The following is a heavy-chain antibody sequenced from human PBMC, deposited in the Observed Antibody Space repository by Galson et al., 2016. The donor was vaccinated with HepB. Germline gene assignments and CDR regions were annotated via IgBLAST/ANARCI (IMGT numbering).Heavy chain of an antibody. V-gene: IGHV3-30-3*01. CDR3: ARSDIGATLVY. CDR2: VSYDGSTT. J-gene: IGHJ4*02. D-gene: IGHD5-12*01. CDR1: GFTFIRYA. Sequence: SLRLSCAASGFTFIRYAMHWVRQAPGEGLEWVAAVSYDGSTTYYSDSVKGRFTISRDTSRNTLYLQMNSLRAEDTAVYFCARSDIGATLVYWGQGTLVTVSS.